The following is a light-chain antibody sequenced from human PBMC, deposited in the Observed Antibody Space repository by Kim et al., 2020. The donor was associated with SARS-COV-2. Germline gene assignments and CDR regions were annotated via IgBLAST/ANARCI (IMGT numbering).Light chain of an antibody. CDR2: GAS. CDR3: QQYKIWPPLT. Sequence: SPGERAPPSCRHTESISDNLAWYQQKPGQAPRLLIYGASTRATGIPARFRGSGSGTEFTLIITTLQSEDFAMYYCQQYKIWPPLTFGGGTKVDIK. J-gene: IGKJ4*01. CDR1: ESISDN. V-gene: IGKV3D-15*01.